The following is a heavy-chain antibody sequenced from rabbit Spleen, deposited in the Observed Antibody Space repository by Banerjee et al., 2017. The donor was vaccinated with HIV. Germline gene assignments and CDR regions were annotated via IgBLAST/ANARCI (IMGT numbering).Heavy chain of an antibody. J-gene: IGHJ3*01. CDR3: TRAIVPWLGLTRLDL. CDR1: GFSFSSSYY. D-gene: IGHD4-1*01. Sequence: QSLEESGGDLVKPGGTLTLTCKASGFSFSSSYYYMSWVRQAPGKGLEWIACIYTGDGTTAYASWAKGRFTISKTSSTTVTLQMTGLTAADTATYFCTRAIVPWLGLTRLDLWGPGTLVTVS. V-gene: IGHV1S40*01. CDR2: IYTGDGTT.